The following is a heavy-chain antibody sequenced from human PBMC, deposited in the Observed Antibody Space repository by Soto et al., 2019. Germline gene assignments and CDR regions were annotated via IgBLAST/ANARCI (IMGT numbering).Heavy chain of an antibody. CDR2: IYWDDDK. V-gene: IGHV2-5*02. J-gene: IGHJ2*01. D-gene: IGHD3-22*01. Sequence: QITLKESGPTLVKPTQTLTLTCTFSGVSLETRGIGMSWIRQPPGKALEWLALIYWDDDKRYRPSLMNRLTITKDTSKNQVVLTLTYVDPVDTATYYCPHSLYLYDNSGHYTYSYFDLWGRGFLLTVSS. CDR3: PHSLYLYDNSGHYTYSYFDL. CDR1: GVSLETRGIG.